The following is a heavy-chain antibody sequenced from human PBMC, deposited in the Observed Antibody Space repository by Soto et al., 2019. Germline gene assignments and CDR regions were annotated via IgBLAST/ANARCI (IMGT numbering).Heavy chain of an antibody. V-gene: IGHV4-39*01. CDR3: ARRGSGSYSDY. D-gene: IGHD3-10*01. CDR1: GGSISSSSYY. CDR2: IYYSGST. Sequence: PSETLSLTCTVFGGSISSSSYYWGWIRQPPGKGLEWIGTIYYSGSTYYNPSLKSRVTISVDTSKNPFSLKLSSVTAADTAVYYCARRGSGSYSDYWGQGTLVTVSS. J-gene: IGHJ4*02.